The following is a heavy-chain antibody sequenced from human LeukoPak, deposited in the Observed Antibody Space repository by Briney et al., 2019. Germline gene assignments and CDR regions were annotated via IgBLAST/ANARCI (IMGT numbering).Heavy chain of an antibody. Sequence: PGGSLRLSCAASGFTFRNSAVSWVRQAPGKGLEWVSTISGSGVGTYYADSVKGRFTFSRDNFKNTLYLQMNSLRAEDTAVYYCAKNNWNDMPFVDDWGQGTLVTVSS. CDR1: GFTFRNSA. J-gene: IGHJ4*02. D-gene: IGHD1-20*01. V-gene: IGHV3-23*01. CDR2: ISGSGVGT. CDR3: AKNNWNDMPFVDD.